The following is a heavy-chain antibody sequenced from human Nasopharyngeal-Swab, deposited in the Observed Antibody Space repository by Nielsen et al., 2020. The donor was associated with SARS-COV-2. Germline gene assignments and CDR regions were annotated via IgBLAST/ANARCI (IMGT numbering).Heavy chain of an antibody. CDR2: ISYDGSNK. Sequence: GASLKISCAASGFTFSSYGMHWVRQAPGKGLEWVAVISYDGSNKYYADSVKGRFTISRDNSKNTLYLQMNSLRAEDTAVYYCAKDPGQQLALDYWGQGTLVTVSS. J-gene: IGHJ4*02. CDR3: AKDPGQQLALDY. V-gene: IGHV3-30*18. D-gene: IGHD6-13*01. CDR1: GFTFSSYG.